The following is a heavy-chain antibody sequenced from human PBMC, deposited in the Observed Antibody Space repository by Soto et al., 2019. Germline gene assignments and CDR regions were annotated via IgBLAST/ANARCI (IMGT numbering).Heavy chain of an antibody. CDR3: ARDGREASGMDV. D-gene: IGHD1-26*01. Sequence: SETLSLTCTVSGGSISSHYWSWVRQAPGKGLEWIGHIYYRGSTSYNPSLRSRSTISVDTSNNQFSLKVNSVTTADTAVYYCARDGREASGMDVWGQGTKVTVSS. J-gene: IGHJ6*02. V-gene: IGHV4-59*11. CDR1: GGSISSHY. CDR2: IYYRGST.